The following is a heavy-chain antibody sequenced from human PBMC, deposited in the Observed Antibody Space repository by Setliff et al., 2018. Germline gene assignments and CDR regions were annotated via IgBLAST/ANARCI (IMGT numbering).Heavy chain of an antibody. CDR1: GYTFTSYY. CDR3: ARGVCTNGVCYENWFDP. D-gene: IGHD2-8*01. Sequence: ASVKVSCKASGYTFTSYYMHWVRQAPGQGLEWMGWISPNSGGTNYAQKFQGWVTMTRDTSISTAYMELSRLRSDDTAVYYCARGVCTNGVCYENWFDPWGQGTLVTVSS. V-gene: IGHV1-2*04. J-gene: IGHJ5*02. CDR2: ISPNSGGT.